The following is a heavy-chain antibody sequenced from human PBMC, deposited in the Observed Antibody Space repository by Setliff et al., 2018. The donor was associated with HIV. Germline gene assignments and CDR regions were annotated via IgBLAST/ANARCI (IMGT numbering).Heavy chain of an antibody. CDR2: IYDSGKT. CDR3: ARHYLPSSALNWFDS. J-gene: IGHJ5*01. CDR1: GGSISSIGYS. Sequence: PSETLSLTCAVSGGSISSIGYSWSWIRQPPGEGLEWIGYIYDSGKTKYNPSLKSRVTISEDRSKNQVSLRLSSVTAADTAVYYCARHYLPSSALNWFDSWGQGTLVTVSS. D-gene: IGHD2-2*01. V-gene: IGHV4-30-2*01.